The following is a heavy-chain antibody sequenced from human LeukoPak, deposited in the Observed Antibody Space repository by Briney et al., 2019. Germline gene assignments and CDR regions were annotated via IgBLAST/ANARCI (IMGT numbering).Heavy chain of an antibody. CDR1: GFSISRYS. Sequence: PGGSLRLSCAASGFSISRYSMNWVRQAPGKGLEWVAVISYDGSNKYYTDSVKGRFTISRDNSKNTLYLQMNSLRTEDTAVYYCAKSDLGHRSRQVGHFDYWGQGTLVTVSS. J-gene: IGHJ4*02. D-gene: IGHD2-15*01. V-gene: IGHV3-30*18. CDR2: ISYDGSNK. CDR3: AKSDLGHRSRQVGHFDY.